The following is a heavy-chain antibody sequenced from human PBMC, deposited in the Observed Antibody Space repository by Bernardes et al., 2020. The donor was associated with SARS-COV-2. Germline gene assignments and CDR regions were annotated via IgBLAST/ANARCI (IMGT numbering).Heavy chain of an antibody. CDR1: GFTFTNHP. Sequence: GGSLRLSCAASGFTFTNHPMNWVRQAPGKGLEWVSSISISSSYIFYADEVKGRFTISRDNAKNSVYLQMNSLRAEDTAVYHCARDLLTDYDSSGYYLPDGVEIWGQGTRVTVSS. CDR2: ISISSSYI. J-gene: IGHJ3*02. V-gene: IGHV3-21*06. CDR3: ARDLLTDYDSSGYYLPDGVEI. D-gene: IGHD3-22*01.